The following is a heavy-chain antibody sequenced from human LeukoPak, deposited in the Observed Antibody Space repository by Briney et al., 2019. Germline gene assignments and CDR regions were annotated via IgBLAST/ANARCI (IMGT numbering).Heavy chain of an antibody. CDR1: GYTFTGYY. J-gene: IGHJ5*02. Sequence: PGGSLRLSCAASGYTFTGYYMHWVRQAPGQGLEWMGWINPNSGGTNSAQKFQGRVTMTRGTSISTAYMELSSLRSDDTAVYYCALGGAVRTAVAGYSNWFDPWGQGALVTVSS. CDR2: INPNSGGT. CDR3: ALGGAVRTAVAGYSNWFDP. D-gene: IGHD6-19*01. V-gene: IGHV1-2*02.